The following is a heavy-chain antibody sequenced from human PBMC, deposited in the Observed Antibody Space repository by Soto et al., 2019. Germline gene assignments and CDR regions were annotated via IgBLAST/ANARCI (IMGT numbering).Heavy chain of an antibody. Sequence: PGGSLRLSCAASGFTVSSNYMSWVRQAPGKGLEWVSVIYSGGSTYYADSVKGRFTISRDNSKNTLYLQMNSLRAEDTAVYYCARDQLDILTGYYYFDYWGQGTLVTVSS. CDR1: GFTVSSNY. D-gene: IGHD3-9*01. J-gene: IGHJ4*02. CDR2: IYSGGST. V-gene: IGHV3-53*01. CDR3: ARDQLDILTGYYYFDY.